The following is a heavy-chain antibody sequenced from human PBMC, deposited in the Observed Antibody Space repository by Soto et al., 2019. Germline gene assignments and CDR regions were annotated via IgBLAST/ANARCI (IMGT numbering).Heavy chain of an antibody. V-gene: IGHV4-39*01. Sequence: PAKGLEWIASVFYRGNTFYNPSLQSRVTISIDTSQNQFTLPLSSVNAAETHAYYCERQNSSANSRIWWGQGTLVAVSS. D-gene: IGHD3-22*01. J-gene: IGHJ4*02. CDR3: ERQNSSANSRIW. CDR2: VFYRGNT.